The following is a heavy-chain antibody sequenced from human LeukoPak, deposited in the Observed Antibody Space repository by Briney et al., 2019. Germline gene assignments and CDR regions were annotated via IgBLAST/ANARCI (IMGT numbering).Heavy chain of an antibody. Sequence: KSSETLSLTCTASGGSISSGTYYWSWIRQPAGKGLEWIGRIYTSGSTNYNPSLKSRVTISLDTSKNQFSLRLSSVTAADTAVYYCAAFSSSRPLDYWGQGTLVTVSS. CDR3: AAFSSSRPLDY. CDR2: IYTSGST. CDR1: GGSISSGTYY. V-gene: IGHV4-61*02. J-gene: IGHJ4*02. D-gene: IGHD6-13*01.